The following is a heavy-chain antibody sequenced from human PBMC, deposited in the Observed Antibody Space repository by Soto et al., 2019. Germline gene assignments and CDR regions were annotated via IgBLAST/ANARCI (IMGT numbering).Heavy chain of an antibody. Sequence: QVQLVQSGAEVKKPGSSVKVSCKASGGTFSSYAISWVRQAPGQGLEWMGGIIPIFGTANYAQKFQGRVTITADESTSTAYMELSSLRSEDTAVYYCARAAQSIAACPNYYYGMDVWGQGTTVTVSS. V-gene: IGHV1-69*01. J-gene: IGHJ6*02. CDR2: IIPIFGTA. CDR3: ARAAQSIAACPNYYYGMDV. CDR1: GGTFSSYA. D-gene: IGHD6-6*01.